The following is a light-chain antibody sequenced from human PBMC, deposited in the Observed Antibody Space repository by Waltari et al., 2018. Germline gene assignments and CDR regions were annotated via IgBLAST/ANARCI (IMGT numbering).Light chain of an antibody. V-gene: IGLV2-23*02. CDR1: SHNVVDYNL. Sequence: QSALTQPVSVSGSPGQSVTLSCTGTSHNVVDYNLFSWFQHHPDQAPKLLIFYVSKRPSGVSNRFSGSKSGNTASLTISGLQTEDEADYYCCSYSTGGSWMFGGGTKLTVL. J-gene: IGLJ3*02. CDR2: YVS. CDR3: CSYSTGGSWM.